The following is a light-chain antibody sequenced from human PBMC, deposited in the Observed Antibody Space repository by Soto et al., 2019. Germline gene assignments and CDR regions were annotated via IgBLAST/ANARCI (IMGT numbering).Light chain of an antibody. Sequence: QSALTQPASVSGSPGQSITISCTATSSDVYGYKSVSWFQQHPGKAPKLLIYEVSDRPSGVPNRFSGSKSGNTASLTISGLQAEDEADYYCSSYISGKGVFFGGGTKLTVL. CDR1: SSDVYGYKS. J-gene: IGLJ2*01. CDR2: EVS. CDR3: SSYISGKGVF. V-gene: IGLV2-14*01.